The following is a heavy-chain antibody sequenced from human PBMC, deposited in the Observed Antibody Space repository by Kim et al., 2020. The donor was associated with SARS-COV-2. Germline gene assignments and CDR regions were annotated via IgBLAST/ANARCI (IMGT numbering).Heavy chain of an antibody. Sequence: YADSVKRRFTSSRANSKNTLYLQMHSRGAEDTAVYYCARAYSSGWEFDYWGQGTLVTVSS. V-gene: IGHV3-30*03. J-gene: IGHJ4*02. D-gene: IGHD6-19*01. CDR3: ARAYSSGWEFDY.